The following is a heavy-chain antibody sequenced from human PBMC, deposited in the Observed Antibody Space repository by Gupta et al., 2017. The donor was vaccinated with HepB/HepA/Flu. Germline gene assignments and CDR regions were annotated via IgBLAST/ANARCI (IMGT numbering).Heavy chain of an antibody. J-gene: IGHJ4*02. CDR3: ARRGYCGGHSCY. CDR1: AGTFSNYA. Sequence: QVQLVQSGAEVKKPGSSVKVSCTASAGTFSNYAISWVRQAPGQGLEWMGQIIPIFGTINYEQRFQDRVTITADKSTNTAYMELSTLRSEDTAVYYCARRGYCGGHSCYGGQGTPVTVSS. V-gene: IGHV1-69*06. D-gene: IGHD2-15*01. CDR2: IIPIFGTI.